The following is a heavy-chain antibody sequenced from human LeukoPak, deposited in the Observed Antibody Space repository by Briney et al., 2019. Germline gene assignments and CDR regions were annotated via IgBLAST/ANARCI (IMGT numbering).Heavy chain of an antibody. CDR1: GFTFSSYS. D-gene: IGHD3-3*01. CDR3: TTDQAYDFWSGYLTVFDY. J-gene: IGHJ4*02. CDR2: IKSKTDGGTT. Sequence: GGSLRLSCAASGFTFSSYSMNWVRQAPGKGLEWVGRIKSKTDGGTTDYAAPVKGRFTISRDDSKNTLYLQMSSLKTEDTAVYYCTTDQAYDFWSGYLTVFDYWGQGTLVTVSS. V-gene: IGHV3-15*01.